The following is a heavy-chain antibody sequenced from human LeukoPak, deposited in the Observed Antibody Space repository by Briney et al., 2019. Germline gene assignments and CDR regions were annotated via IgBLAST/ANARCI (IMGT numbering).Heavy chain of an antibody. D-gene: IGHD4-17*01. V-gene: IGHV3-30*15. CDR2: ISFHGSGK. J-gene: IGHJ4*02. CDR1: GFTFSDYA. Sequence: GGSLRLSCAASGFTFSDYALHWVRQAPGKGLEWVAFISFHGSGKYYADSVKGRFTISRDGSKNTVFLQMSSLRAEDTAVYYCARGERHGDYTLDSWGQGTLVTVSS. CDR3: ARGERHGDYTLDS.